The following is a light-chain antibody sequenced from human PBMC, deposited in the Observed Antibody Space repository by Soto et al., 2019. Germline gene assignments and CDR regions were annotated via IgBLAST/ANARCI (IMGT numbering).Light chain of an antibody. V-gene: IGKV3-20*01. J-gene: IGKJ1*01. CDR1: QSVSSNY. CDR3: QQFDRSLPSWT. Sequence: ETVLTQSPGTLSLSPGERATLSCRASQSVSSNYLAWYQHIPGQAPRLLIYGASTRATGIPDRFSGSGSGPDFTITISRLEPEDFAVYYCQQFDRSLPSWTFGQGTKVE. CDR2: GAS.